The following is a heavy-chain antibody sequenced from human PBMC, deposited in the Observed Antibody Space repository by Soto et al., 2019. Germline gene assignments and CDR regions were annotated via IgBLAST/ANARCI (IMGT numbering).Heavy chain of an antibody. D-gene: IGHD5-18*01. CDR2: ISYDGSNK. CDR3: ARDRYSYGYSRRYPGY. CDR1: GFTFSSYA. V-gene: IGHV3-30-3*01. Sequence: QVQLVESGGGVVQPGRSLRLSCAASGFTFSSYAMHWVRQAPGKGLEWVAVISYDGSNKYYADSVKGRFTISRDNSKNTLYLQMNSLRAEDTAVYYCARDRYSYGYSRRYPGYWGQGTLVTVSP. J-gene: IGHJ4*02.